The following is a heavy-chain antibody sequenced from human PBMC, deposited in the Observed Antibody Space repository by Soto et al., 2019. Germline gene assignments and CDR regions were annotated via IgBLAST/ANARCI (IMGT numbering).Heavy chain of an antibody. CDR2: ISGSGGST. Sequence: GSLRLSCVASGFTFSSYAVSWVRQAPGKGLEGVSAISGSGGSTYYADSVKGRFTIYRDNSKNTVFLQVNSLRAKDTAIYSCAKTGHIVVVPADKNWLDSWGQGTLVTVSS. CDR3: AKTGHIVVVPADKNWLDS. J-gene: IGHJ5*01. D-gene: IGHD2-2*01. CDR1: GFTFSSYA. V-gene: IGHV3-23*01.